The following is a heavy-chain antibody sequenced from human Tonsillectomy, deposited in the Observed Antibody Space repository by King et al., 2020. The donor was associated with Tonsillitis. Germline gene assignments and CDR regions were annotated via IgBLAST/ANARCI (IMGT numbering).Heavy chain of an antibody. CDR1: GFTVSENY. Sequence: VQLVESGGGLVQPGGSLRLSCAASGFTVSENYMNWVRQAPGKGLEWVSVIYSGGSTYYADSVKGRFTFSRDNSKNTLYLQMNSLRAEDTAVYYCAGTTPNKRHYYYYMDVWGKGTTVTVSS. CDR2: IYSGGST. D-gene: IGHD4-17*01. CDR3: AGTTPNKRHYYYYMDV. V-gene: IGHV3-66*01. J-gene: IGHJ6*03.